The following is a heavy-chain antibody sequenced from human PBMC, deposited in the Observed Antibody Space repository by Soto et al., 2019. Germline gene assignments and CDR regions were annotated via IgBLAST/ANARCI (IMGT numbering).Heavy chain of an antibody. CDR2: IIPTFGTG. CDR1: GGTFNNYA. V-gene: IGHV1-69*01. D-gene: IGHD3-10*01. CDR3: ASLDGTLVRGGRSSPYEMDV. J-gene: IGHJ6*02. Sequence: QVLLVQSGPEVKKPGSSVKVSCKASGGTFNNYAINWVRQAPGKGLEWMGGIIPTFGTGNHAQKFQGRVTITADESTTTAYMELNSLRSEDTAIYYCASLDGTLVRGGRSSPYEMDVGGQGTTVIVSS.